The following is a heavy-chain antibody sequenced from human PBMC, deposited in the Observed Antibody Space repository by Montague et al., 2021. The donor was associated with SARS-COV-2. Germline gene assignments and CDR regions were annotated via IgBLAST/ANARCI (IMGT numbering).Heavy chain of an antibody. CDR3: ARGIALAGLFDY. J-gene: IGHJ4*02. CDR2: IYSSGGT. Sequence: SETLSLTCTVSGDSISGFYWNWIRQPPGKGLEWIGRIYSSGGTDYNPSLESRVTMSVDTSKNQFSLKLSSVTAADTAVYYCARGIALAGLFDYWGQGTLVTVSS. D-gene: IGHD6-19*01. CDR1: GDSISGFY. V-gene: IGHV4-4*07.